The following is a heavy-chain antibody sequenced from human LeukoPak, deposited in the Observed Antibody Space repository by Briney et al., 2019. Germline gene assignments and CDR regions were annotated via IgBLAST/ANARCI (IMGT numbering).Heavy chain of an antibody. CDR3: ASNRGEPTFDY. J-gene: IGHJ4*02. D-gene: IGHD1-26*01. V-gene: IGHV1-69*06. Sequence: SVKVSCKASGGTFSSYAISWVRQAPGQGLEWMGGIIPIFGTANYAQKFQGRVTITADKSTSTAYMELSSLRSEDTAVYYCASNRGEPTFDYWGQGTLVTVSS. CDR2: IIPIFGTA. CDR1: GGTFSSYA.